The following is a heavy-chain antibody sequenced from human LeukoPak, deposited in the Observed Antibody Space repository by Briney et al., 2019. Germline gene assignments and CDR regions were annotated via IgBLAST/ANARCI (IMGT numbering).Heavy chain of an antibody. J-gene: IGHJ4*02. V-gene: IGHV1-3*01. CDR3: ATDPLLWFGAY. Sequence: KFQGRVTITRDTSASTAYMELSSLRSEDTAVYYCATDPLLWFGAYWGQGTLVTVSS. D-gene: IGHD3-10*01.